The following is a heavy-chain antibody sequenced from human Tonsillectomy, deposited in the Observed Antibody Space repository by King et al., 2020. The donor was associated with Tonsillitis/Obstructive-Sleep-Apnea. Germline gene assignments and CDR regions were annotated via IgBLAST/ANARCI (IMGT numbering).Heavy chain of an antibody. CDR1: GFSLSNARMG. D-gene: IGHD2-15*01. V-gene: IGHV2-26*01. CDR3: ARFGYCSGGSCPHTDYYYYMDV. J-gene: IGHJ6*03. CDR2: IFSNDEK. Sequence: VTLKESGPVLVKPTETLTLTCTVSGFSLSNARMGVSWIRQPPGKALECLAHIFSNDEKSYSTSLKSSFTLPKDNSKSQVVLTITTMEPVDTATYYCARFGYCSGGSCPHTDYYYYMDVWGKGTTVTVSS.